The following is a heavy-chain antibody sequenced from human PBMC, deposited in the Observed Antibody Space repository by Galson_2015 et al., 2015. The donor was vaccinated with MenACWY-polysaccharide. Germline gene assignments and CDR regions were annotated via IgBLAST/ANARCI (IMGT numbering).Heavy chain of an antibody. CDR2: INAGNGNT. D-gene: IGHD6-6*01. V-gene: IGHV1-3*01. J-gene: IGHJ4*02. CDR3: ARESYSSSSSRSGPKYYFDY. Sequence: SVKVSCKASGYTFTSYAMHWVRQAPGQRLEWMGWINAGNGNTKYSQKFQGRVTITRDTSASTAYMELSSLRSEDTAVYYCARESYSSSSSRSGPKYYFDYWGQGTLVTVSS. CDR1: GYTFTSYA.